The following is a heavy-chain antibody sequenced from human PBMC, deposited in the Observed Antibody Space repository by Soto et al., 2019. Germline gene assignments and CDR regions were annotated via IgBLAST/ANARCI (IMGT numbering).Heavy chain of an antibody. Sequence: EASVKVSCKASGYTFTSYYMHWVRQAPGQGLEWMGIINPSGGSTSYAQKFQGRVTMTRDTSTSTVYMELSSLTSVTVEDTAVYYCATSYGNAWYTYWGQGTQVTVSS. CDR3: ATSYGNAWYTY. CDR1: GYTFTSYY. V-gene: IGHV1-46*01. D-gene: IGHD6-13*01. CDR2: INPSGGST. J-gene: IGHJ4*02.